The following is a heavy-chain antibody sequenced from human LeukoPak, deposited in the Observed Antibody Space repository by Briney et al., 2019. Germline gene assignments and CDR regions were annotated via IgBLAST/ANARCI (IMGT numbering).Heavy chain of an antibody. V-gene: IGHV3-74*01. Sequence: PGGSLRLSCAASGFTFSSYWMHWVRQAPGKGLVWVSRINTDGSSTSYADSVKGRFTISRDNAKNTLYLQMNSLRAEDTAVYYCAREVVVVPAAILEDGQFDYWGQGTLVTVSS. CDR2: INTDGSST. J-gene: IGHJ4*02. D-gene: IGHD2-2*02. CDR1: GFTFSSYW. CDR3: AREVVVVPAAILEDGQFDY.